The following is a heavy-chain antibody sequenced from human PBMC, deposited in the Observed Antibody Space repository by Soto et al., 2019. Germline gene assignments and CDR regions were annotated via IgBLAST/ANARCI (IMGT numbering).Heavy chain of an antibody. J-gene: IGHJ6*02. CDR1: GYTFTSYD. CDR2: MNPNSGNT. D-gene: IGHD3-3*01. V-gene: IGHV1-8*01. Sequence: ASVKVSCKXSGYTFTSYDINWVRQATGQGLEWMGWMNPNSGNTGYAQKFQGRVTMTRNTSISTAYMELSNLRSEDTAVYYCARGLNWYYDFWSGYYSPYYYYGMDVWGQGTTVTVSS. CDR3: ARGLNWYYDFWSGYYSPYYYYGMDV.